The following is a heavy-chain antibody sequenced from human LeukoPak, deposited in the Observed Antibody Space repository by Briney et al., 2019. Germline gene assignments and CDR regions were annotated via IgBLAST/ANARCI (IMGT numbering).Heavy chain of an antibody. Sequence: GGSLRLSCAASGFTFSSYWMHWVRQAPGKGLVWVSRINSDGSSTSYADSVKGRFPISRDNAKNTLYLQMNSLRAEDTAVYYCARDRADSYGYFGFDYWGQGTLVTISS. CDR2: INSDGSST. CDR1: GFTFSSYW. J-gene: IGHJ4*02. D-gene: IGHD5-18*01. V-gene: IGHV3-74*01. CDR3: ARDRADSYGYFGFDY.